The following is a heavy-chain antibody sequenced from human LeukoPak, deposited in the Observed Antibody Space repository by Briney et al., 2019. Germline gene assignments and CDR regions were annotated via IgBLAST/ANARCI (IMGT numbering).Heavy chain of an antibody. D-gene: IGHD1-1*01. CDR2: IYYSGST. CDR1: GGSISSSSYY. Sequence: SETLSLTCTVSGGSISSSSYYWGWIRQPPGKGLEWIGSIYYSGSTYYNPSLKSRVTISVDTSKNQFSLKLSSVTAADTAVYYCARAGYNWNDVRAFDIWGQGTMVTVSS. J-gene: IGHJ3*02. V-gene: IGHV4-39*01. CDR3: ARAGYNWNDVRAFDI.